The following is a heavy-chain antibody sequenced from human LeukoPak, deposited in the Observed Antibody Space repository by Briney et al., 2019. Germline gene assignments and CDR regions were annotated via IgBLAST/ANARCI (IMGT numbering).Heavy chain of an antibody. CDR1: GYTFTGYY. Sequence: ASVKVSCKASGYTFTGYYMHWVRQAPGQGLEWMGWINPNSGGTNYAQKFQGRVTMTRDTSISTAYMELSRLRSDDTAVYYCARSYAPWIQLNFDYWGQGTLVTVSS. CDR2: INPNSGGT. CDR3: ARSYAPWIQLNFDY. V-gene: IGHV1-2*02. D-gene: IGHD5-18*01. J-gene: IGHJ4*02.